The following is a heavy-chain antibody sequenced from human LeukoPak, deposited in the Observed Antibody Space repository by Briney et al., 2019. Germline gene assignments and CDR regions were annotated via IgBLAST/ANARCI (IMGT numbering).Heavy chain of an antibody. Sequence: ASVKVSCKASGYTFTSYYTHWVRQAPGQGLEWMGIINPSGGSTSYAQKFQGRVTMTRDTSTSTVYMELSSLRSEDTAVYYCARALTVTTSGRVGGFDYWGQGTLVTVSS. D-gene: IGHD4-17*01. CDR3: ARALTVTTSGRVGGFDY. CDR2: INPSGGST. V-gene: IGHV1-46*01. CDR1: GYTFTSYY. J-gene: IGHJ4*02.